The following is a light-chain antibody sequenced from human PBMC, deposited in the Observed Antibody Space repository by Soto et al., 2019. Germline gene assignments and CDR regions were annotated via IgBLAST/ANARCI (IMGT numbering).Light chain of an antibody. CDR2: DVS. V-gene: IGLV2-14*01. CDR1: SSDVGGYNY. CDR3: SSYRSSNPLV. Sequence: QSALTQPASVSGSPGQSITISCTGTSSDVGGYNYVSWYQQHPGKAPKLMMYDVSNRPSRVSNRFSGFKSGNTAYLTSSGLQVDDEADYYCSSYRSSNPLVFGGGTKLTVL. J-gene: IGLJ3*02.